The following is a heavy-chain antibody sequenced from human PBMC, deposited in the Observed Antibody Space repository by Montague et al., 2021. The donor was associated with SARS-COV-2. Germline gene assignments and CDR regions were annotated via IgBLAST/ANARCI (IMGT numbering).Heavy chain of an antibody. CDR2: IYYNGYT. CDR3: ARGGATYYYDTSGYVNAFDT. J-gene: IGHJ3*02. V-gene: IGHV4-59*01. D-gene: IGHD3-22*01. CDR1: GDSISTYY. Sequence: SETLSLTCTVSGDSISTYYWSWIRQPPGKGLEWIGYIYYNGYTNYSPSLKSRVTISVDTSKNQFSLRLSSVTAADTAVYFCARGGATYYYDTSGYVNAFDTGGQGTMVTVSS.